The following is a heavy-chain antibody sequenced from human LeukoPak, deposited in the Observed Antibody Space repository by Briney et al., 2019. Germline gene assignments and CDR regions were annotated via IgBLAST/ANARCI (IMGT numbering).Heavy chain of an antibody. D-gene: IGHD2-15*01. J-gene: IGHJ2*01. V-gene: IGHV4-39*07. CDR1: GGSISSSSYY. CDR2: IYYSGST. CDR3: ARRYCSGGSCYYSYWYFDL. Sequence: SETLSLTCTVSGGSISSSSYYWGWIRQPPGKGLECIGSIYYSGSTYYNPSLKSRVTISVDTSKNQFSLKLSSVTAADTAVYYCARRYCSGGSCYYSYWYFDLWGRGTLVTVSS.